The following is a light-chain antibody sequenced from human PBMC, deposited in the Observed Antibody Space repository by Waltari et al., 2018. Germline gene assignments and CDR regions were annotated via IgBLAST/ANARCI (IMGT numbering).Light chain of an antibody. CDR2: WAS. CDR1: KSVLYSSNNENY. V-gene: IGKV4-1*01. J-gene: IGKJ1*01. Sequence: DIVMTQSPDSLAVSLGERATINCKSSKSVLYSSNNENYLAWYQQKPGQPPKFLIIWASTRESGVPDRFSGSGSGTDFTLTISSLQAEDVAVYYFQQYYNTPLTFGQGTKVEIK. CDR3: QQYYNTPLT.